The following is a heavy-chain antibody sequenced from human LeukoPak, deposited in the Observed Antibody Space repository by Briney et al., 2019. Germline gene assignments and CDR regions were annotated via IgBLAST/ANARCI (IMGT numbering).Heavy chain of an antibody. CDR1: GDSVSSNSAA. CDR2: TYYRSKWSN. V-gene: IGHV6-1*01. J-gene: IGHJ4*02. Sequence: SQTLSLTCAISGDSVSSNSAAWNWIRQSPSRGLEWLGRTYYRSKWSNDYAVSVKSRITINPDTSKNQFSLQLNSVTPEDTAVYYCARGGIGYCSTTRCSFDYWGQGTLVTVSS. D-gene: IGHD2-2*01. CDR3: ARGGIGYCSTTRCSFDY.